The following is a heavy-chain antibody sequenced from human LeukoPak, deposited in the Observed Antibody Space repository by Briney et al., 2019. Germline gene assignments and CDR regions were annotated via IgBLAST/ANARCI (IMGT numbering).Heavy chain of an antibody. V-gene: IGHV3-7*01. Sequence: QSGGSLRLSCAASGFTFSSYGMSWVRQAPGKGLEWVANIKQDGSEKYYVDSVRGRVTISRDNAENSLFLQMNRLRVEDTAVYYCTRDFGRSSYYFDFWGQGTLVTVSS. CDR1: GFTFSSYG. J-gene: IGHJ4*02. CDR2: IKQDGSEK. D-gene: IGHD3-3*01. CDR3: TRDFGRSSYYFDF.